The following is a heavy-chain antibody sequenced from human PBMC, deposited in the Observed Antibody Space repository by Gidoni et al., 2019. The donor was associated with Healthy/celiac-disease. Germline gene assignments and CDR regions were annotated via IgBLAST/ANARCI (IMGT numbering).Heavy chain of an antibody. J-gene: IGHJ3*02. CDR3: ARSSIAASDAFDI. CDR2: ISGSGGST. V-gene: IGHV3-23*01. D-gene: IGHD6-6*01. Sequence: EVQLLESGGGLVQPGGSLRLSCAASGFTFSSYAMSWVRQAPGKGLEWVSAISGSGGSTYYADSVKGRFTISRDNSKNTLYLQMYSLRAEDTAVYYCARSSIAASDAFDIWGQGTMVTVSS. CDR1: GFTFSSYA.